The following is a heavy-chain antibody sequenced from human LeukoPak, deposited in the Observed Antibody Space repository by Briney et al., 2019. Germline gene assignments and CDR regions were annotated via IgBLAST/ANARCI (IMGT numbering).Heavy chain of an antibody. D-gene: IGHD6-19*01. CDR3: ARAPSGWSDYWYFDL. J-gene: IGHJ2*01. V-gene: IGHV3-53*01. Sequence: LRLSXAASGFTVSSNYMSWVRQAPGKGLEWVSVIYSGVVTYYADSVKGRFIISRDNSKNTLFLQMKSLRAEDTAVYYCARAPSGWSDYWYFDLWGRGXXVTXXS. CDR2: IYSGVVT. CDR1: GFTVSSNY.